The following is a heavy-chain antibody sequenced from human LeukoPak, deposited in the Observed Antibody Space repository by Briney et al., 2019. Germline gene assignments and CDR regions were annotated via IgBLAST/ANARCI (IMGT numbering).Heavy chain of an antibody. J-gene: IGHJ4*02. Sequence: SETLSLTCAVYGGSFSGYYWSWIRQPPGKGLEWIGEINHSGSTNYNPSLKSRVTISVDTSKSQFSLKLSSVTAADTAVYYCARAFSKVRGVFMFDYWGQGTLVTVSS. CDR2: INHSGST. D-gene: IGHD3-10*01. CDR3: ARAFSKVRGVFMFDY. V-gene: IGHV4-34*01. CDR1: GGSFSGYY.